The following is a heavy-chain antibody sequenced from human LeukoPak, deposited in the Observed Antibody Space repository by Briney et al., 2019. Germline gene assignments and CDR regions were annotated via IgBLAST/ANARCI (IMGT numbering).Heavy chain of an antibody. CDR3: SRGVVVAADPTDV. CDR2: INPGSGDT. D-gene: IGHD2-15*01. J-gene: IGHJ6*04. CDR1: GYTFTGYF. V-gene: IGHV1-2*02. Sequence: ASVKVCCKASGYTFTGYFMHWVRQAPGQGLEWMGWINPGSGDTKYAQKFQGRVTMTRDTSISTAYMELSRLRSDDTAVYYCSRGVVVAADPTDVWGKGTTVTVSS.